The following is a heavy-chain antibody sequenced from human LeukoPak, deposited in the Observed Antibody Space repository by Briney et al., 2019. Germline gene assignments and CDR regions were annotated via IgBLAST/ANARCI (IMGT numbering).Heavy chain of an antibody. V-gene: IGHV3-30*18. Sequence: GGSLRLSCAASGFTFSSYGMHWVRQAPGKGLEWVAVISYDGSNKYYADSVKGRFTISRDNSKNTLYLQMNSLRAEDTAVYYCAKGPTTVVTPIFAQHWGQGTLVTVSS. CDR1: GFTFSSYG. CDR2: ISYDGSNK. D-gene: IGHD4-23*01. CDR3: AKGPTTVVTPIFAQH. J-gene: IGHJ1*01.